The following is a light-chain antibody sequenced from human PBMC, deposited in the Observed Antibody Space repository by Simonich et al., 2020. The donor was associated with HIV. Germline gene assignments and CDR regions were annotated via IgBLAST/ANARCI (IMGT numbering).Light chain of an antibody. CDR1: QSVSSN. CDR3: QQYVSSPVT. Sequence: DIVMTQSAATLSVSPGERATLSCRASQSVSSNLAWYHQKPGQAPRLLIFGASTRATGIPDRFSGSGSGTDFTLTISRLEPEDFAVYYCQQYVSSPVTFGPGTTVDIK. CDR2: GAS. J-gene: IGKJ3*01. V-gene: IGKV3-20*01.